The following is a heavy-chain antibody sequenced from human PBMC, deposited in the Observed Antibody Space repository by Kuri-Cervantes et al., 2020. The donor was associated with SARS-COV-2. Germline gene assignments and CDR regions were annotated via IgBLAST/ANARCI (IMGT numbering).Heavy chain of an antibody. CDR1: GFTFSSYG. V-gene: IGHV3-30*02. CDR3: AGLYSSSWSYDY. Sequence: GESLKISCAASGFTFSSYGMHWVRQAPGKGLEWVAFIRYDGSNKYYADSVKRRFTISRDNSKNTLYLQMSSLRAEDTAVYYCAGLYSSSWSYDYWGQGTMVTVSS. D-gene: IGHD6-13*01. CDR2: IRYDGSNK. J-gene: IGHJ4*03.